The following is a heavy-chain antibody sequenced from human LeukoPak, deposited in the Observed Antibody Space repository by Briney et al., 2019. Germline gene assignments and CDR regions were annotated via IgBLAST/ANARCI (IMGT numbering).Heavy chain of an antibody. J-gene: IGHJ2*01. V-gene: IGHV4-4*08. CDR2: IYTSSDI. CDR3: ARSPFVGGVGATSWYFDL. CDR1: GASITSYY. D-gene: IGHD1-26*01. Sequence: SETLSLTCTVSGASITSYYWTWIRQPPGKELEWIGNIYTSSDINFNPSLKTRITISLDSSKRPFSRNLNSVRPGDTAIYYCARSPFVGGVGATSWYFDLWGRGALVTVSS.